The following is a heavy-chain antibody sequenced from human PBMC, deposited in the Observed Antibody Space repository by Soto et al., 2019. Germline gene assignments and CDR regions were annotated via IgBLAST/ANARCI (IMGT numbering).Heavy chain of an antibody. V-gene: IGHV3-23*01. CDR3: AKDRVGATNNWFDP. D-gene: IGHD1-26*01. J-gene: IGHJ5*02. CDR2: ISGSGGST. Sequence: GGALRLSCAASVFTFSSYAMSWVRQARGKGLEWVSAISGSGGSTYYADSVKGRFTISRDNSKNTLYLQMNSLRAEDTAVYYCAKDRVGATNNWFDPWGQGTLVTVSS. CDR1: VFTFSSYA.